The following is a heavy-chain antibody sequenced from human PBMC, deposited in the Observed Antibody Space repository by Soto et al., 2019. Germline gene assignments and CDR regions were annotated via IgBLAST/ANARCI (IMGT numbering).Heavy chain of an antibody. V-gene: IGHV3-23*01. D-gene: IGHD3-3*01. Sequence: GGSLRLSCAASGFTFSSYAISWVRQAPGKGLEWVSAISGSGGSTYYADSVKGRFTISRDNSKNTLYLQMNSLRAEDTAVYYCAKRYTIFGVAIHAAFDTLGQGTKVTISS. J-gene: IGHJ3*02. CDR1: GFTFSSYA. CDR3: AKRYTIFGVAIHAAFDT. CDR2: ISGSGGST.